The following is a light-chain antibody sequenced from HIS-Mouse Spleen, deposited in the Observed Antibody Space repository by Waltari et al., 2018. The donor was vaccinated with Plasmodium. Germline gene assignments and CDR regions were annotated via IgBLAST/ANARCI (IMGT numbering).Light chain of an antibody. Sequence: PSVSVPPGQTARITCSGDALPKKYAYWYQQKSGQAPVLVIYEDSKRPSEIPERFSGSSSGTMATLTISGAQVEDEADYYCYSTDSSGNHRVFGGGTKLTVL. J-gene: IGLJ3*02. CDR2: EDS. V-gene: IGLV3-10*01. CDR3: YSTDSSGNHRV. CDR1: ALPKKY.